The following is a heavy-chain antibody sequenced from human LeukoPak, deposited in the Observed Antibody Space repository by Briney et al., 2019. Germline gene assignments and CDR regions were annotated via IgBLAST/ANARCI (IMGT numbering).Heavy chain of an antibody. CDR2: INPSAGST. V-gene: IGHV1-46*03. Sequence: ASVKVSRKASGYTFTTYYMYWVRQAPGQGLEWMGIINPSAGSTSYAQKFQGRVTMTRDTSTSTVYMELSSLRSEDTAVYYCARGISMIVVENWFDPWGQGTLVTVSS. CDR3: ARGISMIVVENWFDP. J-gene: IGHJ5*02. CDR1: GYTFTTYY. D-gene: IGHD3-22*01.